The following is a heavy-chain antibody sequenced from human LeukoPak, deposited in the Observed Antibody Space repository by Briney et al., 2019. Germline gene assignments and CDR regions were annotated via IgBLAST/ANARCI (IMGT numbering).Heavy chain of an antibody. D-gene: IGHD2-21*01. CDR1: GYSISSGYY. V-gene: IGHV4-38-2*02. J-gene: IGHJ4*02. CDR3: AREWWWERPEYYFDY. CDR2: IYHSGST. Sequence: NTSETLSLTCTVSGYSISSGYYWGWIRQPPGKGLEWIGSIYHSGSTYYNPSLKSRVTISVDTSKNQFSLKLSSVTAADTAVYYCAREWWWERPEYYFDYWGQGTLVTVSS.